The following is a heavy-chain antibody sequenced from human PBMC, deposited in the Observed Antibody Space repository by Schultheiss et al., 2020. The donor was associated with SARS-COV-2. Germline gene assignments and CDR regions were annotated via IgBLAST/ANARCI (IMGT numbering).Heavy chain of an antibody. V-gene: IGHV4-34*01. CDR3: TRGAPGY. CDR2: INHRGST. Sequence: SETLSLTCAVYGGPFSNYAWTWIRQSPGKGLEWIVDINHRGSTNYNPSLRSRVTISVDTSKNQFSLKLNSVTAADTAVYYCTRGAPGYWGQGTLVTVSS. J-gene: IGHJ1*01. CDR1: GGPFSNYA.